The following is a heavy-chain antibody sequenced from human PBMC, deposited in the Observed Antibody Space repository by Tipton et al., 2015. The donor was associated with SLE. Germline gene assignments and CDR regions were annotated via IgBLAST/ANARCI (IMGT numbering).Heavy chain of an antibody. Sequence: SLRLSCAASGFTFSNYAMSWVRQAPGKGLEWISAITGSGDRTYYTDSVKGRFTISRDNSKNSLYLQMNGLRVEDTAVYYCARSPVDYWNGYSAWGQGTLVAVSS. J-gene: IGHJ4*02. CDR2: ITGSGDRT. CDR1: GFTFSNYA. V-gene: IGHV3-23*01. CDR3: ARSPVDYWNGYSA. D-gene: IGHD3-3*01.